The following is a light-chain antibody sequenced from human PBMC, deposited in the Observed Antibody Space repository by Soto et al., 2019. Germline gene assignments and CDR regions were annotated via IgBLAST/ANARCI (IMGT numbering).Light chain of an antibody. CDR1: QSVSSSY. Sequence: EIVLTQSPGTLSLSPGERATLXXRASQSVSSSYLAWYQQKPGQAPRVXIYGASSRATGIPDRFSGSGSGTDFTLTISSLQPEDFATYYCQQVNVDPSTFGGGTKVDIK. CDR2: GAS. CDR3: QQVNVDPST. J-gene: IGKJ4*01. V-gene: IGKV3-20*01.